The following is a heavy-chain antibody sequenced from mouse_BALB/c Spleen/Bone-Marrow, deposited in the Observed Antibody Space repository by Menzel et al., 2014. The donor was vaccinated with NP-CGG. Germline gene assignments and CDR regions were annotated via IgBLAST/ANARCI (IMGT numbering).Heavy chain of an antibody. J-gene: IGHJ4*01. CDR3: ARYGNYWYAMDY. V-gene: IGHV14-3*02. Sequence: EVQLQQSGAELVKPGASVKLSRTASGFNIKDTYMHWVKQRPEQGLEWIGRIDPANGNTKYDPKFQGKANITADTSSNAALLQLSSLTSEDTAVYCCARYGNYWYAMDYWGEGATGTISS. CDR2: IDPANGNT. CDR1: GFNIKDTY. D-gene: IGHD2-1*01.